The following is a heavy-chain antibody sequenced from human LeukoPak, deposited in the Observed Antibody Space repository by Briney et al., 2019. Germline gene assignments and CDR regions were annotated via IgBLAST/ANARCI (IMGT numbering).Heavy chain of an antibody. V-gene: IGHV3-21*01. J-gene: IGHJ4*02. Sequence: PGGSLRLSCAASGFNFSRYSMNWVRQAPGKGLEWVSSISSTSGYIDYADSLKGRFTISRNNAENSLYLQMSSLRAEDTAVYYCASGSAALDYWGQGTLVTVSS. CDR1: GFNFSRYS. CDR3: ASGSAALDY. D-gene: IGHD6-25*01. CDR2: ISSTSGYI.